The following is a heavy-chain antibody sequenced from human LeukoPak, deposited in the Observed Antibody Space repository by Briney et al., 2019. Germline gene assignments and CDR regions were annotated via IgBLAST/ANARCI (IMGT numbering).Heavy chain of an antibody. CDR2: IYPGDSDT. Sequence: GESLKVSCKGSGYSFTTYWIGWVRKMPGKGLEWMGIIYPGDSDTRYSPSFEGQVTFSADKSISTAYLQWSSLKASDTAMYYCARGAYKSPDYWGQGTLVTVSS. J-gene: IGHJ4*02. V-gene: IGHV5-51*01. CDR1: GYSFTTYW. CDR3: ARGAYKSPDY. D-gene: IGHD1-1*01.